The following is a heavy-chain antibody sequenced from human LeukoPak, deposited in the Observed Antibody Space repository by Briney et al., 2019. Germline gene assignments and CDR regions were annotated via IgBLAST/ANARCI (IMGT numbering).Heavy chain of an antibody. D-gene: IGHD4-17*01. J-gene: IGHJ4*02. CDR3: ARGLRLDYFDY. CDR2: IYPGDSDT. V-gene: IGHV5-51*01. CDR1: GYNFTNFW. Sequence: GESLKISCKGSGYNFTNFWIGWVRQMPGTGLEWMGIIYPGDSDTRYNPSFQGQVTISADKSISTAYLQWSSLKASDTAIYYCARGLRLDYFDYWGQGTLVTVSS.